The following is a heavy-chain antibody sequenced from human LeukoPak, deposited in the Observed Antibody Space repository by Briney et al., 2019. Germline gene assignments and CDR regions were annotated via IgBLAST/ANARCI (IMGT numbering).Heavy chain of an antibody. CDR3: AKGSMGRCSGNSCYSVY. Sequence: PGRSLRLSCAASGFTFSNYGMHWVRQAPGKGLEWVAVISYDGSNKCYADSVKGRFTISRDNSKNTLYLQMNSLRVEDTAVYYCAKGSMGRCSGNSCYSVYWGQGTLVTVSS. J-gene: IGHJ4*02. CDR2: ISYDGSNK. D-gene: IGHD5-12*01. CDR1: GFTFSNYG. V-gene: IGHV3-30*18.